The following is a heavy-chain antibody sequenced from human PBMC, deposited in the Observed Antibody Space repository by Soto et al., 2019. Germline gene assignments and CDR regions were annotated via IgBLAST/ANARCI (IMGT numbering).Heavy chain of an antibody. V-gene: IGHV3-74*01. Sequence: EVQLVESGGGLVQPGGSLRLSCVASGLTFSTSRMHWVRQAPGKGLVWVSHINSEGTATAYADSVKGRFTVSRDNARNPLFLHLTSLIAWVTAVYYCPRHLTLTGEPLAIWAQMPIVTASS. D-gene: IGHD3-9*01. CDR3: PRHLTLTGEPLAI. CDR2: INSEGTAT. J-gene: IGHJ3*02. CDR1: GLTFSTSR.